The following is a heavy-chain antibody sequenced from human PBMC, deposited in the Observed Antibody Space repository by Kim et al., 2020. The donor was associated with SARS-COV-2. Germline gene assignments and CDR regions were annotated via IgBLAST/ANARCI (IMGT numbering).Heavy chain of an antibody. CDR1: GFPFRSYG. V-gene: IGHV3-30*03. CDR2: ISESGRRQ. Sequence: GGSLRLSCAASGFPFRSYGIHWVRQVPGKGLEWVAIISESGRRQKYRDSVKGRFTISRDNSKNMVYLQMNSLRGEDTAIYYCARPGGTDWSWSYTDVWGQGTPVTVSS. CDR3: ARPGGTDWSWSYTDV. D-gene: IGHD3-16*01. J-gene: IGHJ6*02.